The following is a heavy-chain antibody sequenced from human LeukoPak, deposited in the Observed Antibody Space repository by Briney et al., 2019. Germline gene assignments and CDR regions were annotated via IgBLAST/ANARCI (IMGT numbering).Heavy chain of an antibody. Sequence: SVKVSCKASGGTFSSYAISWVRQAPGQGLEWMGRIIPILGIANYAQKFQGRVTITADKSTSTAYMELSSLRSEDTAVYYCAREAAASVVVAAICFDPWGQGTLVTVSS. CDR3: AREAAASVVVAAICFDP. V-gene: IGHV1-69*04. CDR2: IIPILGIA. CDR1: GGTFSSYA. J-gene: IGHJ5*02. D-gene: IGHD2-15*01.